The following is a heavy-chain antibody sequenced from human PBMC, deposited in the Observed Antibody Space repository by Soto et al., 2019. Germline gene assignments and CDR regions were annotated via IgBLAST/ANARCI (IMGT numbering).Heavy chain of an antibody. Sequence: ASVKVSCKASGYTFTGYYMHWVRQAPGQGLEWMGWINPNSGGTNYAQKFQGWVTMTRDTSISTAYMELSRLRSDDTAVYYCARDLESLGYYSGGSCYSGLNFDYWGQGTLVTVSS. V-gene: IGHV1-2*04. CDR3: ARDLESLGYYSGGSCYSGLNFDY. CDR2: INPNSGGT. CDR1: GYTFTGYY. D-gene: IGHD2-15*01. J-gene: IGHJ4*02.